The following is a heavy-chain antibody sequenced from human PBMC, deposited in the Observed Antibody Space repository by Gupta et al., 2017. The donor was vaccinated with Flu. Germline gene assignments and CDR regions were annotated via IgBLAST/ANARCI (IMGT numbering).Heavy chain of an antibody. CDR3: ARDGSSTAFFGSVAY. V-gene: IGHV3-33*01. Sequence: QVQLVESGGGVVQPGRSLRLSCAASGFTFSSYGMHWVRQAPGKGLEWVAVIWYDGSNKYYADSVKGRFTISRDNSKNTLYLQMNSLRAEDTAVYYCARDGSSTAFFGSVAYWGQGPLVTVSS. CDR2: IWYDGSNK. J-gene: IGHJ4*02. D-gene: IGHD2-2*01. CDR1: GFTFSSYG.